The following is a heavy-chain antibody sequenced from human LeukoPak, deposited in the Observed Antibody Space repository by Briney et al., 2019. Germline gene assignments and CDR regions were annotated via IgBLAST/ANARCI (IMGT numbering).Heavy chain of an antibody. Sequence: ASVRVSCTASGYTFTSYGMSWVRQAPGQGLEWMGWISAYNGNTNYAQKLQGRVTMTTDTSTSTAYMELRSLRSDDTAVYYCAREHSSGWYSSDYWGQGTLVTVSS. CDR2: ISAYNGNT. CDR1: GYTFTSYG. J-gene: IGHJ4*02. V-gene: IGHV1-18*04. D-gene: IGHD6-19*01. CDR3: AREHSSGWYSSDY.